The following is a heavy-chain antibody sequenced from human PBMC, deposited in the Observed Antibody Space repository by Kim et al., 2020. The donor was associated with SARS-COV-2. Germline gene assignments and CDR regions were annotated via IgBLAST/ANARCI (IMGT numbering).Heavy chain of an antibody. V-gene: IGHV3-48*04. CDR2: IISSGSTI. CDR1: GFTFSSYS. J-gene: IGHJ4*02. Sequence: GGSLRLSCAASGFTFSSYSMNWVRQSPGKGLEWVSYIISSGSTIYYAGPVKGRFPTSTDNAKNSLSLQMNSLRAEDTAGDYFSGEYVISTVPIDYWGQG. CDR3: SGEYVISTVPIDY. D-gene: IGHD3-22*01.